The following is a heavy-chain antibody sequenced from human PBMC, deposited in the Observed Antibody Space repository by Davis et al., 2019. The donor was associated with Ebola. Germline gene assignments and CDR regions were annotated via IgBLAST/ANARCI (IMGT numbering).Heavy chain of an antibody. J-gene: IGHJ4*02. CDR1: GGSISSTSHY. CDR2: IYYSGST. CDR3: ARFGSGWNEGIDY. Sequence: SETLSLTCTVSGGSISSTSHYWGWIRQPPGKGLQWIGSIYYSGSTYYNPSLKSRVTISVDKSKNQFSLKLSSVTAADTAVYYCARFGSGWNEGIDYWGQGTLVTVSS. V-gene: IGHV4-39*07. D-gene: IGHD6-19*01.